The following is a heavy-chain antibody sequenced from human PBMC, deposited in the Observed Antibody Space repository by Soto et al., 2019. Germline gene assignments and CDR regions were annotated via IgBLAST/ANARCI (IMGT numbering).Heavy chain of an antibody. CDR1: GFPFSTSA. J-gene: IGHJ6*02. V-gene: IGHV3-23*01. CDR2: ISGSSNAA. Sequence: EVQLLESGGGLVQPGGSLRLSCAASGFPFSTSAINWVRQAPGKGLEWVSIISGSSNAAYYAESVKGRFASSRDNSKNNLYLQMNSLRAEDTAVYYCVKYGGSCPVYIGVSLWGQGTTVTVS. CDR3: VKYGGSCPVYIGVSL. D-gene: IGHD1-26*01.